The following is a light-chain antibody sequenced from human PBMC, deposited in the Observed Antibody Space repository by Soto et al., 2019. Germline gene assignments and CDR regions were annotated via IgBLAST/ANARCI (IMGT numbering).Light chain of an antibody. CDR3: QQGTTFPPLT. J-gene: IGKJ4*01. Sequence: DIQMTQSPFSVSAFVGDRVTITCRASQAISNWLAWYQQKPGRAPKLLIYGASSLQSGVPSRFSGSGSGTYFTLTISGLQHEDFATYLCQQGTTFPPLTFGGGTRVDLK. CDR2: GAS. CDR1: QAISNW. V-gene: IGKV1-12*01.